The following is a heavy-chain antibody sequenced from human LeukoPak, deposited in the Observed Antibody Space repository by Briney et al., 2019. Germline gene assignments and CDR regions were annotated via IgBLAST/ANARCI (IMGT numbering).Heavy chain of an antibody. CDR1: GFTFDDYA. CDR3: AKGAMIVVPDYYFDY. CDR2: ISGSGGST. Sequence: GGSLRLSCAASGFTFDDYAMHWVRQAPGKGLEWVSAISGSGGSTYYADSVKGRFTISRDNSKNTLYLQMNSLRAEDTAVYYCAKGAMIVVPDYYFDYWGQGTLVTVSS. V-gene: IGHV3-23*01. J-gene: IGHJ4*02. D-gene: IGHD3-22*01.